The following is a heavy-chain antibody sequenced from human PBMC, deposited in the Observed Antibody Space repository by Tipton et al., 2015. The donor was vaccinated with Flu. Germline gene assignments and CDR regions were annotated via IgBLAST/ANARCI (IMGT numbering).Heavy chain of an antibody. V-gene: IGHV4-59*12. Sequence: TLSLTCVVSGDSISANYWSWIRQAPGKGLEWVGHVYHSGATNYNPSLVSRVTISVDTSRKKFFLNLRSVTAADTAVDFWAKDPDGSGRYSPWGQGTLVTVSS. D-gene: IGHD3-10*01. J-gene: IGHJ5*02. CDR3: AKDPDGSGRYSP. CDR1: GDSISANY. CDR2: VYHSGAT.